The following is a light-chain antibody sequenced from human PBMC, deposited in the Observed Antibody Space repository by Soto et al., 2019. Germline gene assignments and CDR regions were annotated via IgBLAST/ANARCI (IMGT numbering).Light chain of an antibody. CDR2: GAS. J-gene: IGKJ2*01. CDR3: QQYGSSPYT. V-gene: IGKV3-20*01. Sequence: EIVLTQSPGTLSLSPGERATLSCRASQSVSRRNLAWYQQKTGQAPRLLIYGASSRATGIPDRFSGSGSGTDFTLTISRLDPEDFAVYYCQQYGSSPYTFGQGTKLEIK. CDR1: QSVSRRN.